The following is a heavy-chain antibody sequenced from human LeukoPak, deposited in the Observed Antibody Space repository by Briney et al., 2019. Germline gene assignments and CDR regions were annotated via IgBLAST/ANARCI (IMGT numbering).Heavy chain of an antibody. J-gene: IGHJ5*02. CDR1: GFTFSSYG. CDR2: ISYDGSNK. D-gene: IGHD6-13*01. V-gene: IGHV3-30*18. Sequence: PGGSLRLSCAASGFTFSSYGMHWVRQAPGKGLEWVAVISYDGSNKYYADSVKGRFTISRDNSKNTLYLQMNSLRAEDTAVYYCAKDWRGVAAAGAGGWFDPWGQGTLVTVSS. CDR3: AKDWRGVAAAGAGGWFDP.